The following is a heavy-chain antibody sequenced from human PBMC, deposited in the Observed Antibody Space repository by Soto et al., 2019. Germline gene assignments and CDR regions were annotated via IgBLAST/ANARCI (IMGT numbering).Heavy chain of an antibody. D-gene: IGHD2-2*01. Sequence: QVQLVQSGAEVKKPGSSVKVSCKASGGTFSSYTISWVRQAPGQGLEWMGRSIPILGIANYAPKFQGRVTITADKSTSTAYMELSSLRSEDTAVYYCARDGCSSTSCYYMDVWGKGTTVTVSS. V-gene: IGHV1-69*08. CDR1: GGTFSSYT. CDR2: SIPILGIA. J-gene: IGHJ6*03. CDR3: ARDGCSSTSCYYMDV.